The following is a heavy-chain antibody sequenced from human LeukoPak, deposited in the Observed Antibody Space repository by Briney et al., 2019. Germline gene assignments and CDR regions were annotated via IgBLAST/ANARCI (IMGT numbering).Heavy chain of an antibody. V-gene: IGHV4-4*07. CDR2: IYSTGIT. CDR3: TRDRASINVIDY. CDR1: GGSISSYY. D-gene: IGHD2-21*01. J-gene: IGHJ4*02. Sequence: SETLSLTCTVSGGSISSYYWSWVRQPAGKGLEWIGRIYSTGITNYNPSLESRVSISVDKSKNQFSRELTSGTAADTPMYYCTRDRASINVIDYWSQGTLVTVSS.